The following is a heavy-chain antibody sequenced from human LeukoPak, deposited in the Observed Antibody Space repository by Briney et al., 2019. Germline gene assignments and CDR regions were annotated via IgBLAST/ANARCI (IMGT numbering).Heavy chain of an antibody. J-gene: IGHJ5*02. Sequence: ASVKVSCKASGYTFTAYYMHWVRQAPGQGLEWMGVIDPSGGSTSYAQRFQDRVTMTSDTSTSTVYMELSSLRSEDTAVYYCARGDGDSDINGVLMGWFDPWGQGTLVTVSS. V-gene: IGHV1-46*01. CDR1: GYTFTAYY. D-gene: IGHD2-8*01. CDR2: IDPSGGST. CDR3: ARGDGDSDINGVLMGWFDP.